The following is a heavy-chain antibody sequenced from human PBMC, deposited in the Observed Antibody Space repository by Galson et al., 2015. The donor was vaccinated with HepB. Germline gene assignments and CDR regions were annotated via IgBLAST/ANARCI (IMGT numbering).Heavy chain of an antibody. CDR3: ARERAGQLDY. CDR2: TYYRSKWYN. J-gene: IGHJ4*02. CDR1: GDSVSSNSAA. V-gene: IGHV6-1*01. Sequence: CAISGDSVSSNSAAWIWIRQSPSRGLEWLGRTYYRSKWYNDYAVSVKSRITINPDTSQNQFSLQLNSVTPEDTAVYYCARERAGQLDYWGQGALVTVSS.